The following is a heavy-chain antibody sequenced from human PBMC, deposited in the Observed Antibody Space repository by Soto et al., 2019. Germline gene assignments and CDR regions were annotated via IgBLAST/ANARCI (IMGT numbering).Heavy chain of an antibody. V-gene: IGHV1-3*01. J-gene: IGHJ4*02. Sequence: QVQLVQSGAEMKKPGASVKLSCKTSGINYNTYAIHWVRQAPGQGLEWMGWINAGNGDTRYSQNFQGRVTLTRDTSANTVYLDLDSLKSEETGVYYCARAISGYVTWGQGTLVTVSS. CDR3: ARAISGYVT. CDR2: INAGNGDT. D-gene: IGHD5-12*01. CDR1: GINYNTYA.